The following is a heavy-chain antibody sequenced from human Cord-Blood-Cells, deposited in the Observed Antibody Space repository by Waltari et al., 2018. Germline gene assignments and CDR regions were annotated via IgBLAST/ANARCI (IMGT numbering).Heavy chain of an antibody. J-gene: IGHJ5*02. D-gene: IGHD6-13*01. V-gene: IGHV3-15*01. CDR2: IKSKTDGGTT. CDR3: TTAGRQQLVLLGWFDP. Sequence: EVQLVESGGGLVKPGGSLRLSCAASGFTFSNAWMSWVRQAPGKGLEWVGRIKSKTDGGTTDYAAPVKGRFTISRDDSKITLYLQMNSLKTEDTAVYYCTTAGRQQLVLLGWFDPWGQGTLVTVSS. CDR1: GFTFSNAW.